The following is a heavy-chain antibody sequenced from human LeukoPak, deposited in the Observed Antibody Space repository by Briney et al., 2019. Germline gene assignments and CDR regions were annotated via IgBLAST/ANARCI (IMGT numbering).Heavy chain of an antibody. D-gene: IGHD3-10*01. CDR3: AIPPLSGTGSSRPLAEMDV. CDR1: GFSFSSYS. V-gene: IGHV3-48*04. Sequence: GGSLTLSCAVSGFSFSSYSMNWLRQAPGKGLEWVSYISHTGSTMSYADPEKGRFTISRDNARNSLHLQMNSLRAEDTAVYYCAIPPLSGTGSSRPLAEMDVWGQGTTVTVSS. J-gene: IGHJ6*02. CDR2: ISHTGSTM.